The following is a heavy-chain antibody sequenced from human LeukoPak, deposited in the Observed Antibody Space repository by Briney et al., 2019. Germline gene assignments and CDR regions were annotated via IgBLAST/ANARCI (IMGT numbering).Heavy chain of an antibody. CDR2: ISSSGTGI. Sequence: GGSPRLSCATSGFTFSDYYMSWIRQAPGKGLECIAYISSSGTGIYYADSVEGRFTVSRDNAKNPLYLQMNSLRAEDTAVYYCARDGSTYYDFWSGYPYWGQGTLVTVSS. J-gene: IGHJ4*02. D-gene: IGHD3-3*01. V-gene: IGHV3-11*04. CDR3: ARDGSTYYDFWSGYPY. CDR1: GFTFSDYY.